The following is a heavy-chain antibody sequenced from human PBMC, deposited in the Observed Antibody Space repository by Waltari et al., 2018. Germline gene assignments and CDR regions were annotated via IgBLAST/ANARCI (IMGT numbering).Heavy chain of an antibody. Sequence: QVQLQESGPGLVKPSETLSLTCTVSGGSISSYYWSWIRQPPGKGLEWIGYIYYSGSTNYNPSLKSRVTISVDTSKNQFSLKLSSVTAADTVVYYCARFELFDAFDIWGQGTMVTVSS. CDR1: GGSISSYY. CDR2: IYYSGST. D-gene: IGHD1-26*01. J-gene: IGHJ3*02. CDR3: ARFELFDAFDI. V-gene: IGHV4-59*01.